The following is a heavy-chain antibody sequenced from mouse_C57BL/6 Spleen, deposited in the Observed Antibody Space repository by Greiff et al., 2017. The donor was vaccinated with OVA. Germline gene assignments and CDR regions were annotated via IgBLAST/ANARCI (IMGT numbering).Heavy chain of an antibody. Sequence: EVHLVESGGGLVKPGGSLKLSCAASGFTFSDYGMHWVRQAPEKGLEWVAYISSGSSTIYYADTVKGRFTISRDNAKNTLFLQMTSLRSEDTAMYYCARRDYDYDHYFDYWGQGTTLTVSS. D-gene: IGHD2-4*01. J-gene: IGHJ2*01. V-gene: IGHV5-17*01. CDR3: ARRDYDYDHYFDY. CDR2: ISSGSSTI. CDR1: GFTFSDYG.